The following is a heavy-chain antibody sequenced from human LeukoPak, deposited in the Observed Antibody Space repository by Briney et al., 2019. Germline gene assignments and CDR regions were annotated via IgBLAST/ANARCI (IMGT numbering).Heavy chain of an antibody. D-gene: IGHD2-21*02. V-gene: IGHV4-59*01. CDR1: GGSISSYY. Sequence: PSETLSLTCTVSGGSISSYYWSWIRQPPGKGLEWIGYIYYSGSTNYNPSLKSRVTISVDTSKNQFSLKLSSVTAADTAVYYCARSPTYCGGDCYVDYWGQGTLVTVSS. CDR3: ARSPTYCGGDCYVDY. J-gene: IGHJ4*02. CDR2: IYYSGST.